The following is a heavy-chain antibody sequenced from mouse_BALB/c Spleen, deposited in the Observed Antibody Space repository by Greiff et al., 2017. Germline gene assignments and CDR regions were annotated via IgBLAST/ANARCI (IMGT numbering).Heavy chain of an antibody. CDR1: GFTFSSYA. Sequence: EVKLVESGGGLVKPGGSLKLSCAASGFTFSSYAMSWVRQSPEKRLEWVAEISSGGSYTYYPDTVTGRFTISRDNAKNTLYLEMSSLRSEDTAMYYCARNGGSYAMDYWGQGTSVTVSS. J-gene: IGHJ4*01. CDR2: ISSGGSYT. CDR3: ARNGGSYAMDY. V-gene: IGHV5-9-4*01.